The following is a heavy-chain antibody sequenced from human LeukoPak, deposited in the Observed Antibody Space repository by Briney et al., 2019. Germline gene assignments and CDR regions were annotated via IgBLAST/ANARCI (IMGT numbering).Heavy chain of an antibody. D-gene: IGHD3-22*01. Sequence: GGSLRLSCAASGFTFSSYEMNWVRQAPGKGLEWVSYISSSGSTIYYADSVKGRFTISRDNAKNSLFLQMNSLRAEDTAVYYCARDSAETYYYDSSGFFTLGYWGQGALVTVSS. CDR2: ISSSGSTI. V-gene: IGHV3-48*03. CDR1: GFTFSSYE. CDR3: ARDSAETYYYDSSGFFTLGY. J-gene: IGHJ4*02.